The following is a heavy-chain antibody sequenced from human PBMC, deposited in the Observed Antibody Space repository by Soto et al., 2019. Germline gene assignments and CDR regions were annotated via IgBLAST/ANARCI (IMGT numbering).Heavy chain of an antibody. CDR2: ISAYNVST. J-gene: IGHJ5*02. V-gene: IGHV1-18*01. CDR3: ARAPRSSLYAP. Sequence: QVQLVQSGAEVKKPGASVKVSCKASGYTFTSYGIIWVRQAPGQGLEWMGWISAYNVSTNYAQTLQGRVTMTTDTSTRTAYIELRSLRSDDTAVYYCARAPRSSLYAPWGQGSLVT. CDR1: GYTFTSYG. D-gene: IGHD6-13*01.